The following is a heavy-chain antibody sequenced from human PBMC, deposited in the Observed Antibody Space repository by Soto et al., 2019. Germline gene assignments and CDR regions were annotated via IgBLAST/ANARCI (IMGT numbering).Heavy chain of an antibody. CDR3: ASSGSYRLDY. CDR1: GITFSNYN. V-gene: IGHV3-48*02. D-gene: IGHD1-26*01. J-gene: IGHJ4*02. Sequence: SGGSLRLSCAASGITFSNYNMNWVRQAPGKGLEWVSYISSSSSSKYYADSVKGRFTISIDNGENSLYLQINSLRDEDTAVYYCASSGSYRLDYWGQGTLVTVSS. CDR2: ISSSSSSK.